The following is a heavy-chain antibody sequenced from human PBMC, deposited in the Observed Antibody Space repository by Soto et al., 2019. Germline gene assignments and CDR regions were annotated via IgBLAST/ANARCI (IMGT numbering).Heavy chain of an antibody. Sequence: PSETLSLTCTVSGGSISSYYWSWIRQPPGKGLEWIGYIYYSGSTNYNPSLKSRVTISVDTSKNQFSLKLSSVTAADTAVYYCARVKEYSSGWYVYYYYMDVWGKGTTVTVS. J-gene: IGHJ6*03. D-gene: IGHD6-19*01. CDR3: ARVKEYSSGWYVYYYYMDV. V-gene: IGHV4-59*01. CDR1: GGSISSYY. CDR2: IYYSGST.